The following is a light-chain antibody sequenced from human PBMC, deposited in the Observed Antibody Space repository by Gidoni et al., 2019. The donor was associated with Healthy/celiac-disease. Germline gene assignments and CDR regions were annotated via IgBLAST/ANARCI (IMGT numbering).Light chain of an antibody. V-gene: IGKV1-8*01. J-gene: IGKJ1*01. CDR1: QGISSD. CDR2: AAS. CDR3: QQYYSYPQT. Sequence: AIRLTKSPSSLSASTGDRVTITCRASQGISSDLAWYQQKPGKAPKLLIYAASTLQSGVPSRFSGSGSWTDFTLTISCLQSEDFATYYCQQYYSYPQTFGQGTKVEIK.